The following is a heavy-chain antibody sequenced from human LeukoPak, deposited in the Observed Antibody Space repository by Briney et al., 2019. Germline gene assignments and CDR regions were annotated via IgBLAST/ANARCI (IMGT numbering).Heavy chain of an antibody. D-gene: IGHD3-10*01. CDR2: INHSGST. Sequence: SETLSLTCAVYGGSFSGYYWSWIRQPPGKGLEWIGEINHSGSTNYNPSLKSRVTISVDTSKNQFSLKLSSVTAADTAVYYCARAELSITDAFDIWGQGTMVTVSS. J-gene: IGHJ3*02. CDR3: ARAELSITDAFDI. V-gene: IGHV4-34*01. CDR1: GGSFSGYY.